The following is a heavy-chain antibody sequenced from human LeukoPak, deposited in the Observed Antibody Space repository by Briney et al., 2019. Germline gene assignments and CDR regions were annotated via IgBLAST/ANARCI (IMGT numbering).Heavy chain of an antibody. J-gene: IGHJ6*03. D-gene: IGHD2-15*01. CDR1: GFTFSSYV. CDR3: AKNGDRGAYCTGGTCYPYFYYYMDV. CDR2: ISSTGGTT. Sequence: GGSLRLSCAASGFTFSSYVMHWVRQAPGKGLEWVSSISSTGGTTYYADSVKGRFTISRDNSKNTLYLQMNSLRAEDTAIYYCAKNGDRGAYCTGGTCYPYFYYYMDVWGKGTTVTI. V-gene: IGHV3-23*01.